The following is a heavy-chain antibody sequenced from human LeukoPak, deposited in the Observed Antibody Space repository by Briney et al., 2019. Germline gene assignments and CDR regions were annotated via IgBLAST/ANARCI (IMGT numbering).Heavy chain of an antibody. V-gene: IGHV3-48*04. CDR3: AELGITMIGGV. CDR2: ISSSGSTI. J-gene: IGHJ6*04. Sequence: GGSLRLSCAASGFTFSSYWMSWVRQAPGKGLEWVSYISSSGSTIYYADSVRGRFTISRDNAKNSLYLQMNSLRAEDTAVYYCAELGITMIGGVWGKGTTVTISS. D-gene: IGHD3-10*02. CDR1: GFTFSSYW.